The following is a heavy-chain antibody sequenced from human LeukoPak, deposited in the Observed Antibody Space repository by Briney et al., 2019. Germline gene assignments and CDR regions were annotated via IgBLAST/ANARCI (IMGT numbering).Heavy chain of an antibody. CDR2: IFWDDDK. CDR1: GFSLTTTGVA. Sequence: SGPTLVKPTRTLTLTCSFSGFSLTTTGVAVGWIRQPPGKALEWLALIFWDDDKKYSPSLKSRVTNTKDTSNNQVVLIITNMDPVDTATYHCVHRQTGSTSFDYWGQGTLVIVSS. CDR3: VHRQTGSTSFDY. V-gene: IGHV2-5*02. J-gene: IGHJ4*02. D-gene: IGHD1-1*01.